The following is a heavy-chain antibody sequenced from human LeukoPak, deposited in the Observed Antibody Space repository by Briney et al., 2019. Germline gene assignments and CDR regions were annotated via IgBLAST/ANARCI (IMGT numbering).Heavy chain of an antibody. CDR2: ISDDTYTK. CDR3: TVATETTFDY. D-gene: IGHD4-17*01. J-gene: IGHJ4*02. CDR1: GFTFSHLA. V-gene: IGHV3-30*04. Sequence: GGSLRLSCAASGFTFSHLAMYWVRQAPGKGLECVSLISDDTYTKYYADSVKGRFIISRDNSKNMLYLQMNGLGTDDSAPYYCTVATETTFDYWGQGSLVTVSS.